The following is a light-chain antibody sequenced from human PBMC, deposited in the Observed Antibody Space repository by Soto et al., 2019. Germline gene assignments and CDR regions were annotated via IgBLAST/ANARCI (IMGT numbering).Light chain of an antibody. CDR3: QQYNSYPWT. Sequence: DIQMTQSPSTLSASVGDRVIITCRASQSLSSWLAWYQQKPGKAPKLLIYDASSLESGVPSRFSGSGSGTEFTLTISSLQPDDFATYYCQQYNSYPWTLGQGTKVDIK. CDR1: QSLSSW. CDR2: DAS. J-gene: IGKJ1*01. V-gene: IGKV1-5*01.